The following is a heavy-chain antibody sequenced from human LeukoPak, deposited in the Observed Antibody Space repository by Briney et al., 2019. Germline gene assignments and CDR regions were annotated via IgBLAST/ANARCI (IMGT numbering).Heavy chain of an antibody. V-gene: IGHV1-2*06. J-gene: IGHJ4*02. CDR1: GYTFTDYY. Sequence: ASVKVSCKASGYTFTDYYMHWVRQAPGQGLEWMGRINPDSGVTNFAQKFQGRVTMTRDTSISTAYIELSRLTSDDTAVYYCATPLWFGKFIFHYWGQGSLVTVSS. CDR3: ATPLWFGKFIFHY. CDR2: INPDSGVT. D-gene: IGHD3-10*01.